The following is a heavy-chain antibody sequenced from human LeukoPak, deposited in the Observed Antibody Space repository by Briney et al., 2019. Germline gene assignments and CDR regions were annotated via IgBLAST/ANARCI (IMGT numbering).Heavy chain of an antibody. Sequence: QPGGSLRLSCAASEFTFSSYAMSWVRQAPGKGLEWVSAISGSGGSTYYADSVKGRFTISRDNSKNTLYLQMNSLRAEDTAVYYCAKDRDGWELRRYFDYWGQGTLVTVSS. CDR2: ISGSGGST. CDR1: EFTFSSYA. V-gene: IGHV3-23*01. D-gene: IGHD1-26*01. J-gene: IGHJ4*02. CDR3: AKDRDGWELRRYFDY.